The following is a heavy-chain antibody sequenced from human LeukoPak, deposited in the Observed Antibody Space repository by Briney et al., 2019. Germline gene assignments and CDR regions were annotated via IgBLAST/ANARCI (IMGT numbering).Heavy chain of an antibody. D-gene: IGHD1-26*01. Sequence: GGSLRLSCVVSGFTFDNYGFAWVRQVPGKGLEHVANVNWDGVGTGYAASVMGRFSISRDSAKNSVFLQMNSLRAEDTALYYCASGGIYYGAAFDFWGQGSLVTVSA. CDR1: GFTFDNYG. CDR2: VNWDGVGT. V-gene: IGHV3-20*04. J-gene: IGHJ4*02. CDR3: ASGGIYYGAAFDF.